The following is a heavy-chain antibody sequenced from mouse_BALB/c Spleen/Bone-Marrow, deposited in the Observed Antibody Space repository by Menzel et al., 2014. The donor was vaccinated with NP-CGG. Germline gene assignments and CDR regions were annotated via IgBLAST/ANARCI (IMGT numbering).Heavy chain of an antibody. CDR2: ISNGGGNT. CDR3: ARHETGTGQYFDY. D-gene: IGHD4-1*01. Sequence: EVQLVESGGDLVQPGGSLKLSCAASGLTFSNYNISWVRQTPEKRLERVAYISNGGGNTYYPDTVKGRFTISRDNVKNPLYLQMTSLKSEDTAIYYCARHETGTGQYFDYWGHGTTLTVSS. CDR1: GLTFSNYN. V-gene: IGHV5-12-2*01. J-gene: IGHJ2*01.